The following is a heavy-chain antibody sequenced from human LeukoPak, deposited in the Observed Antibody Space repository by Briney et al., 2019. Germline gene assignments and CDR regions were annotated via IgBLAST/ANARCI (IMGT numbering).Heavy chain of an antibody. CDR2: IKYDGSET. J-gene: IGHJ4*01. Sequence: PGGSLRLSCAASGFTFSSYCMSWVRQAPGKGLEWVANIKYDGSETYHADSVKGRFTISRDNAKNSLYLQMNCLRAEYTAVYYCARALDSLCSCGWPSAGDWGQGTLVTVSS. D-gene: IGHD2-15*01. CDR1: GFTFSSYC. CDR3: ARALDSLCSCGWPSAGD. V-gene: IGHV3-7*01.